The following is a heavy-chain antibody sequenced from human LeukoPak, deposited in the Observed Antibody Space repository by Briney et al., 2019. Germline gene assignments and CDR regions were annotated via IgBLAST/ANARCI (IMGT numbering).Heavy chain of an antibody. CDR1: GFTVSSNY. Sequence: PGGSLRLSCAASGFTVSSNYMSWVRQAPGKGLEWVSVIYSGGSTYYADSVKGRFTISRDNSKNTLYLQMNSLRAEDTAVYYCASIAAAGKFDYWGQGTLVTVSS. D-gene: IGHD6-13*01. CDR3: ASIAAAGKFDY. V-gene: IGHV3-66*02. CDR2: IYSGGST. J-gene: IGHJ4*02.